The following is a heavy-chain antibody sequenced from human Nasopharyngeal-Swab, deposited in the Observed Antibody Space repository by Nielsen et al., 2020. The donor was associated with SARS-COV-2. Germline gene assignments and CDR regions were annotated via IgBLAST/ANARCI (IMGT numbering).Heavy chain of an antibody. Sequence: GESLKISCAASGFTVSTNYMSWVRQAPGKGLEWVSVIYSGGSTDYADSVKGRFTISRDNSKNTLYLQMNSLRAEDTAVYYCASRFGVPAPLDLWGRGTLVTVSS. CDR2: IYSGGST. V-gene: IGHV3-53*01. CDR3: ASRFGVPAPLDL. D-gene: IGHD3-10*01. J-gene: IGHJ2*01. CDR1: GFTVSTNY.